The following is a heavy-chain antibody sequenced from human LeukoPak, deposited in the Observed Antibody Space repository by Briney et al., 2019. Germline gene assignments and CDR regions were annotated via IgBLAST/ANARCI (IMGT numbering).Heavy chain of an antibody. Sequence: PGRSLRLSCAASGFTFSSYWMHWVRQAPGRGLEWVSTISGSGGATYYADSVKGRFTISSDNSKNTLYLQMNSLRAEDTAVYYCAKDRPIFKDWGQGTQVTVSS. CDR2: ISGSGGAT. J-gene: IGHJ4*02. V-gene: IGHV3-23*01. CDR1: GFTFSSYW. CDR3: AKDRPIFKD.